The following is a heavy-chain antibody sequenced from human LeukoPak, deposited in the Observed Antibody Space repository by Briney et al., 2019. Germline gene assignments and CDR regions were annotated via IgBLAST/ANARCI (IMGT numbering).Heavy chain of an antibody. CDR2: IEPPGSET. CDR3: GRFGDVAAVDG. CDR1: GFTFSPYW. V-gene: IGHV3-7*01. Sequence: GGSLRLSCAASGFTFSPYWMTWVRQAPGKGLEWVANIEPPGSETYYVDPVKGRFTISRDNAKNLLYLQMNSLRAEDTALYYCGRFGDVAAVDGWGQGTLVIVS. D-gene: IGHD3-10*01. J-gene: IGHJ4*02.